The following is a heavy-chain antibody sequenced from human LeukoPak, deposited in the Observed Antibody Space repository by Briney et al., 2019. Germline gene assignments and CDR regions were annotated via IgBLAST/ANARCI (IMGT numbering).Heavy chain of an antibody. CDR1: GGSISSYY. Sequence: PSETLSLTCTVSGGSISSYYWSWIRQPPGKGLEWIGYIYYSGSTNYNPSLKSRVTISVDTSKNQFSLKLSSVTAADTAVYYCARGEIVVVTAIRYYYYGMDVWGQGTTVTVSS. CDR2: IYYSGST. V-gene: IGHV4-59*08. J-gene: IGHJ6*02. CDR3: ARGEIVVVTAIRYYYYGMDV. D-gene: IGHD2-21*02.